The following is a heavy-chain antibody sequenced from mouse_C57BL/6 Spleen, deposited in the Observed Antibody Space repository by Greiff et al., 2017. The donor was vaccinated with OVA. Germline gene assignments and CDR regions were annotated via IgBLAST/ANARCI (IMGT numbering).Heavy chain of an antibody. Sequence: VQLQQSGPELVKPGASVKIPCKASGYTFTDYNMDWVKQSHGKSLEWIGDINPNNGGTIYNQKFKGKATLTVDKSSSTAYMELRSLTSEDTAVYYCARSLFYYYGSSSHWYFDVWGTGTTVTVSS. CDR2: INPNNGGT. CDR3: ARSLFYYYGSSSHWYFDV. CDR1: GYTFTDYN. J-gene: IGHJ1*03. D-gene: IGHD1-1*01. V-gene: IGHV1-18*01.